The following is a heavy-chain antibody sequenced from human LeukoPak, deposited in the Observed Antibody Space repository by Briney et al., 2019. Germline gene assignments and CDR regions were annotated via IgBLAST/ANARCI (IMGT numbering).Heavy chain of an antibody. Sequence: ASVKVSCKASGYIFAAHYLHWVRQAPGQGLEWMGWINPNSVSTDYAQKFQGRVIMTRDLSISTSYMELSSLRSDDTAVYYCARNFHEGRRYDSRGYRNDEPFAPWGQGTLVTVSS. J-gene: IGHJ5*02. CDR1: GYIFAAHY. V-gene: IGHV1-2*02. CDR3: ARNFHEGRRYDSRGYRNDEPFAP. D-gene: IGHD3-22*01. CDR2: INPNSVST.